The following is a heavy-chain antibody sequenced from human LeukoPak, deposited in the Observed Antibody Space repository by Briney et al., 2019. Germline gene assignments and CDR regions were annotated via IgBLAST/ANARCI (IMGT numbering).Heavy chain of an antibody. CDR1: GFTFSSYW. Sequence: PGGSLRLSCAASGFTFSSYWMHWVRQAPGKGLVWVSRINTDGSSTSYADSVKGRFTISRDNAKNTLYLQTNSLRAEDTAVYYCARGLIAVDLDYWGQGTLVTVSS. D-gene: IGHD6-19*01. CDR2: INTDGSST. CDR3: ARGLIAVDLDY. J-gene: IGHJ4*02. V-gene: IGHV3-74*01.